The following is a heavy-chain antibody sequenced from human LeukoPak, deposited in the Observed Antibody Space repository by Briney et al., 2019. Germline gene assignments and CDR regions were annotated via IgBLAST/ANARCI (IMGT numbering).Heavy chain of an antibody. CDR1: GFTFDDYA. V-gene: IGHV3-9*01. Sequence: SGGSLRLSCAASGFTFDDYAMHWVRQAPGKGLERVSGISWNSGSIGYADSVKGRFTISRDNAKNSLYLQMNSLRAEDTALYYCAKGSGYYLWGIDYWGQGTLVTVSS. D-gene: IGHD3-22*01. J-gene: IGHJ4*02. CDR3: AKGSGYYLWGIDY. CDR2: ISWNSGSI.